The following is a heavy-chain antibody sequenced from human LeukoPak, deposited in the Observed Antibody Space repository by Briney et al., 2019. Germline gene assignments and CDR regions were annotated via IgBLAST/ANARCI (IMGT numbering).Heavy chain of an antibody. J-gene: IGHJ4*02. CDR3: ARDAQRGFDY. Sequence: PGGSLRLSCAASGFTVSSNYMSWVHRAPGKGLEWVSVIYSGGSTYYADSVKGRFTISRDDSQKTVFLQMSSLRGEDTAIYYCARDAQRGFDYWGQGTLVTVSS. CDR2: IYSGGST. V-gene: IGHV3-53*01. CDR1: GFTVSSNY.